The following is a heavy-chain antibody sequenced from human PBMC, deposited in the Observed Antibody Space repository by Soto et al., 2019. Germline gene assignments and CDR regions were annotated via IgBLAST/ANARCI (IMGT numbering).Heavy chain of an antibody. CDR2: INGRGHNA. V-gene: IGHV3-23*01. CDR3: AYRTGFDY. Sequence: GGSLILSCAASGFTFSTYDMSWVRQTPWKGLEWVSTINGRGHNADYADSVKGRFTTSRDNSKNMLYLQMNSLIAEDTAVYYCAYRTGFDYWGQGALVTVSS. CDR1: GFTFSTYD. J-gene: IGHJ4*02.